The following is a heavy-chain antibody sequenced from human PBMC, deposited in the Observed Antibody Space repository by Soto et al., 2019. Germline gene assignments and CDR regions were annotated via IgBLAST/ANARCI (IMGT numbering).Heavy chain of an antibody. CDR1: GYTFTGYY. CDR2: INPNSGGT. CDR3: ARGATFYYYYGMDV. Sequence: VASVKVSCKASGYTFTGYYMHWVRQAPGQGLEWMGWINPNSGGTNYAQKFQGWVTMTRDTSISTAYMELSRLRSDDTAVYYCARGATFYYYYGMDVWGQGTTVTVS. J-gene: IGHJ6*02. D-gene: IGHD1-26*01. V-gene: IGHV1-2*04.